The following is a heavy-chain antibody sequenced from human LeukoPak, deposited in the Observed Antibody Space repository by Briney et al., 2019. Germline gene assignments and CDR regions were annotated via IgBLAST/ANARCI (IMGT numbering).Heavy chain of an antibody. Sequence: RASVKVSCKASGFTFTNYGITWVRQAPGQGLEWMGWISAYNGNTNYAQNLQGRVTMTTGTSMSTAYMELSSLRSEDTAVYYCAIHVVVIAIRAFDIWGQGTMVTVSS. D-gene: IGHD2-21*01. CDR1: GFTFTNYG. CDR2: ISAYNGNT. CDR3: AIHVVVIAIRAFDI. V-gene: IGHV1-18*01. J-gene: IGHJ3*02.